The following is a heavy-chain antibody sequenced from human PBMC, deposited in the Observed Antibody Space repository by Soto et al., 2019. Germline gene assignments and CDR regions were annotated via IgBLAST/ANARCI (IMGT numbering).Heavy chain of an antibody. CDR2: IDIAGSTT. J-gene: IGHJ4*02. CDR1: GFTFSSYW. Sequence: PGGSLRLSCAASGFTFSSYWMHWVRQTPGKGPVWVSRIDIAGSTTTYADSVKGRFTISRDNAKNTLYLQMNSLRAEDTAVYYCARDQTVAGPTTFDYCGQGTLVTVSS. CDR3: ARDQTVAGPTTFDY. V-gene: IGHV3-74*01. D-gene: IGHD6-19*01.